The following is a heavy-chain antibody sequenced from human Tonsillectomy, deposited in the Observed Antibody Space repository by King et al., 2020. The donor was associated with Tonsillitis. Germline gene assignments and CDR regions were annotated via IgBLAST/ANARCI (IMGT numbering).Heavy chain of an antibody. J-gene: IGHJ3*02. CDR2: ISSSSSYI. Sequence: QLVQSGGGLVKPGGSLRVSCAASGFTFSSYSMNWVRQAPGKGLEWVSSISSSSSYIYYADSVKGRFTISRDNAKNSLYLQMNSLRAEDTAVYYCATGRVGAFDIWGQGTMVTVSS. D-gene: IGHD1-26*01. CDR1: GFTFSSYS. CDR3: ATGRVGAFDI. V-gene: IGHV3-21*01.